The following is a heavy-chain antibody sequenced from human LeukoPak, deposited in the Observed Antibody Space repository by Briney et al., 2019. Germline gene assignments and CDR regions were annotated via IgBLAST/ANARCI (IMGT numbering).Heavy chain of an antibody. V-gene: IGHV3-48*04. Sequence: SGGSLRLSCAASGFSFSSDSMNWVRQAPGKGLEWISYINRDSGIKYYADSVRGRLTISRDNAKNSLYLQMHSLRAEDTAVYFCVRDNPRCCGVVPTNIDDYWGQGTLVTVSS. D-gene: IGHD2-15*01. CDR1: GFSFSSDS. CDR2: INRDSGIK. J-gene: IGHJ4*02. CDR3: VRDNPRCCGVVPTNIDDY.